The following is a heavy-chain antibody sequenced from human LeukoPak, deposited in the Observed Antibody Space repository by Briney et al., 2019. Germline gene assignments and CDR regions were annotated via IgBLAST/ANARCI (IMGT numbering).Heavy chain of an antibody. D-gene: IGHD2-8*01. V-gene: IGHV4-34*01. Sequence: SETLSLTCAVYGGSFSGYYWSWIRQPPGKGLEWIGEINHGGSTNYNPSLKSRVTISVDTSKNQFSLKLSSVTAADTAVYYCAGYCTNGVCYSYFQHWGQGTLVTVSS. CDR1: GGSFSGYY. CDR3: AGYCTNGVCYSYFQH. CDR2: INHGGST. J-gene: IGHJ1*01.